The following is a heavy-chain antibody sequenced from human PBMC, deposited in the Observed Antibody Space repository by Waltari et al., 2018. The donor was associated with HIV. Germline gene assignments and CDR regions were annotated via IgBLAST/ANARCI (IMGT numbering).Heavy chain of an antibody. CDR1: VFPFSRYR. D-gene: IGHD1-26*01. Sequence: EVQLVESGRGRVKPGGSLSLSCAASVFPFSRYRTNWVRQAPGKGLEWVSYISSSSSYIYYADSVKGRFTISRDNAKNSLYLQMNSLRAEDTAVYYCARDKWELPFDYWGQGTLVTVSS. CDR2: ISSSSSYI. J-gene: IGHJ4*02. CDR3: ARDKWELPFDY. V-gene: IGHV3-21*01.